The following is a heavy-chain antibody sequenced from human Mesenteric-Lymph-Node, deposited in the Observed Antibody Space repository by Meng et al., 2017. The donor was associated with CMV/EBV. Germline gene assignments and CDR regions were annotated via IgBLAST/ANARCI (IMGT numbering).Heavy chain of an antibody. CDR3: ARDRVGAGSSNFDS. J-gene: IGHJ4*02. D-gene: IGHD5-24*01. CDR2: TPYDGFNV. V-gene: IGHV3-30*02. Sequence: GGSLRLSCAASGFTFSSYGMHWVRQAPGKGLEWVAFTPYDGFNVYYGDSAKGRFTISRDNSKKTLYLQMTSLRSEDTAIYYCARDRVGAGSSNFDSWGQGTLVTVSS. CDR1: GFTFSSYG.